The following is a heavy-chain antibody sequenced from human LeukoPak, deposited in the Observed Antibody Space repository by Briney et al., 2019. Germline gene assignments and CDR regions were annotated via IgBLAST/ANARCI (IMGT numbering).Heavy chain of an antibody. Sequence: GGSLRLSCAASGFTFSDYGMHWVRQAPGKGLEWVAFIQSDGSEKSSADSVKGRFSISRDKSKNTLYLQMDSLRAEDTAVYYCAKDSQDYGLDYWGQGTLVTVSS. V-gene: IGHV3-30*02. CDR2: IQSDGSEK. CDR3: AKDSQDYGLDY. D-gene: IGHD4-17*01. J-gene: IGHJ4*02. CDR1: GFTFSDYG.